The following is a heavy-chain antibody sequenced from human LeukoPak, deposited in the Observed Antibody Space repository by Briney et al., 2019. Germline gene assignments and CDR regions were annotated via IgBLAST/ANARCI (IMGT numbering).Heavy chain of an antibody. Sequence: GGSLRLSCAASGFTFSSYAMSWVRQAPGKGLEWVSAISGSGGSTYYADSVKGRFTISRDNSKNTLYLQMNSLRAEDTAVYYCAKDLVDTAMVRSSAFDIWGQGTMVTVSS. CDR2: ISGSGGST. J-gene: IGHJ3*02. CDR1: GFTFSSYA. D-gene: IGHD5-18*01. CDR3: AKDLVDTAMVRSSAFDI. V-gene: IGHV3-23*01.